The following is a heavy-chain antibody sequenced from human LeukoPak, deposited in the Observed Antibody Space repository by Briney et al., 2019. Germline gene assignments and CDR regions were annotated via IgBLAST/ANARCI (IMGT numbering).Heavy chain of an antibody. Sequence: GGSLRLSCAASGFSFSNSGMSWVRQAPAKGLEWVTGISGGGANTHYADSVKGRFTISRDNSKNTLFLQMNSLRDEDTAIYYCSKWNGYGDYWGQGTLVTVSS. D-gene: IGHD1-1*01. CDR1: GFSFSNSG. CDR2: ISGGGANT. CDR3: SKWNGYGDY. V-gene: IGHV3-23*01. J-gene: IGHJ4*02.